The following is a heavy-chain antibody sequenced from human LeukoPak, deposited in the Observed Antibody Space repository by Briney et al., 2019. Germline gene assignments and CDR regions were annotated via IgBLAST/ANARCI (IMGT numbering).Heavy chain of an antibody. CDR2: IYTSGST. CDR1: GGSISSGSYY. Sequence: SQTLSLTCTVSGGSISSGSYYWSWIRQPAGKGLEWIGRIYTSGSTNYNPSLKSRVTISVDTSKNQFSLKLSSVTAADTAVYYCARSWELATNWGQGTLVTVSS. D-gene: IGHD1-26*01. V-gene: IGHV4-61*02. J-gene: IGHJ4*02. CDR3: ARSWELATN.